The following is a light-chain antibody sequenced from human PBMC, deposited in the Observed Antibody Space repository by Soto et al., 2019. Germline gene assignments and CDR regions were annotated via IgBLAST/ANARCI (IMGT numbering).Light chain of an antibody. Sequence: QSALTQPASVSGSPGQSITISCTGTSSDVGGYNYVSWYQQHPGKAPKLMIYDVSNRSSGVSNRFSGSKSGNTASLTISGLQAEDEADYYCSSYRSSSTPGFGGGTELTVL. V-gene: IGLV2-14*01. J-gene: IGLJ2*01. CDR2: DVS. CDR3: SSYRSSSTPG. CDR1: SSDVGGYNY.